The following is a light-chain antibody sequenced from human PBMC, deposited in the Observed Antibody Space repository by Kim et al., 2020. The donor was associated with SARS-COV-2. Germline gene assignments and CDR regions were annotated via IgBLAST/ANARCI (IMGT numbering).Light chain of an antibody. CDR2: EVN. CDR3: SSYAGRQNLV. CDR1: SSDIGGYNF. V-gene: IGLV2-8*01. J-gene: IGLJ2*01. Sequence: GQSVTISCTGHSSDIGGYNFVAWYQQHPGKAPKVMIYEVNKRPSGVPDRFSGSKSGNTASLTVSGLQAEDEADYYCSSYAGRQNLVFGGGTQLTVL.